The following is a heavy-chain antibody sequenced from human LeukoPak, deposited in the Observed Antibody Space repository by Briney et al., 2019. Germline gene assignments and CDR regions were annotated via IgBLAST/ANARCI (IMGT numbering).Heavy chain of an antibody. CDR1: GFTFSNAW. Sequence: GGSLRLSCAASGFTFSNAWMSWVRQAPGKGLEWVGRIKSKTDGGTTDYAAPVKGKFTISRDDSKNTLYLQMNSLKTEDTAVYYCTTDSVLGYCSGGSCLYYFDYWGQGTLVTVSS. CDR3: TTDSVLGYCSGGSCLYYFDY. D-gene: IGHD2-15*01. CDR2: IKSKTDGGTT. V-gene: IGHV3-15*01. J-gene: IGHJ4*02.